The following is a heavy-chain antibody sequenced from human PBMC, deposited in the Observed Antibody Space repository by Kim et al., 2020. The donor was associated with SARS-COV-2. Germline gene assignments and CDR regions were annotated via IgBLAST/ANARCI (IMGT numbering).Heavy chain of an antibody. CDR2: IKSKPDGGTT. V-gene: IGHV3-15*01. CDR3: TTAQN. Sequence: GGSLRLSCAASGFSFSYAWMSWVRQAPGKGPEWVGRIKSKPDGGTTDYAAPVKGRFTISRDDSKNTLYLQVNSLKTDDSGVYYCTTAQNWGQRTLVTVS. CDR1: GFSFSYAW. J-gene: IGHJ4*02.